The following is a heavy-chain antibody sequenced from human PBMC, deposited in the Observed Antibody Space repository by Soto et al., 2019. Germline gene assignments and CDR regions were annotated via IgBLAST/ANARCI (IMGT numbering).Heavy chain of an antibody. V-gene: IGHV4-61*03. Sequence: HVQLQESGPGLVKPSETLSLTCAVSGGSVNSYTHYWSWIRQPPGKVLEWIGHIYYNGTTYYNLSLKRRVTLSVDTSKNHFSLKMRSVTAADAAVYYCARVDYGDYPGFDPWGQGTLVTVSS. J-gene: IGHJ5*02. CDR3: ARVDYGDYPGFDP. D-gene: IGHD4-17*01. CDR2: IYYNGTT. CDR1: GGSVNSYTHY.